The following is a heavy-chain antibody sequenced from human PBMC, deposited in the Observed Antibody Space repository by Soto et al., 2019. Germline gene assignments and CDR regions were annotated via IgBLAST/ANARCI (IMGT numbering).Heavy chain of an antibody. CDR2: ISASGGTT. CDR1: GFTFSNSA. D-gene: IGHD4-17*01. V-gene: IGHV3-23*01. Sequence: GGSLRLSCAASGFTFSNSAMSWVRQAPGEGLEWVSVISASGGTTYYADSVKGRFTISRDNSKNTRYLQMNSLRAEDTAVYYCAKGPTAVTTRWFDPWGQGTLVTVSS. J-gene: IGHJ5*02. CDR3: AKGPTAVTTRWFDP.